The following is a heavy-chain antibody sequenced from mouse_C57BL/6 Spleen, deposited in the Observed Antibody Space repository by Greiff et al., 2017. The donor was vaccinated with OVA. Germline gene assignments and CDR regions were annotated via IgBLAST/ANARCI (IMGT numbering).Heavy chain of an antibody. V-gene: IGHV1-76*01. CDR1: GYTFTDYY. J-gene: IGHJ1*03. CDR2: IYPGSGNT. D-gene: IGHD2-4*01. Sequence: QVQLQQSGAELVRPGASVKLSCKASGYTFTDYYINWVKQRPGQGLEWIARIYPGSGNTYYNEKFKGKATLTAEKSSSTAYMQLSSLTSEDSAVYICARREGDYDDWYCDVWGTGTTVTVSS. CDR3: ARREGDYDDWYCDV.